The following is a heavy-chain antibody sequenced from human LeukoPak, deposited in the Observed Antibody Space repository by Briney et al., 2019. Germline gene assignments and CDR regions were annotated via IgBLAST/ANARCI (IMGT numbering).Heavy chain of an antibody. J-gene: IGHJ4*02. CDR1: DYSISSGYY. CDR3: ARGPTSRGVAFDY. V-gene: IGHV4-38-2*02. Sequence: SETLSLTCTVSDYSISSGYYWGWIRQSPGKGLEWIGSIYHSGSTYYNPSLKSRITISVNTSKNQFSLKLSSVTAADTAVYYCARGPTSRGVAFDYWSQGTLVTVSS. D-gene: IGHD2-15*01. CDR2: IYHSGST.